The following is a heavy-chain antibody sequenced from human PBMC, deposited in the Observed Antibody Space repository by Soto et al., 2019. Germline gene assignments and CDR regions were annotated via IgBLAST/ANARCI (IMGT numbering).Heavy chain of an antibody. CDR2: MNPNSGNT. Sequence: QVQLVQSGAEVKKPGASVKVSCKASGYTFTSYDINWVRQATGQGLEWMGWMNPNSGNTGYAQKFQGRVTMTRNTSISTACMELSSLRSEDTAVYYCARWYDRILINWFDPWGQGTLVTVSS. V-gene: IGHV1-8*01. D-gene: IGHD3-3*02. CDR1: GYTFTSYD. J-gene: IGHJ5*02. CDR3: ARWYDRILINWFDP.